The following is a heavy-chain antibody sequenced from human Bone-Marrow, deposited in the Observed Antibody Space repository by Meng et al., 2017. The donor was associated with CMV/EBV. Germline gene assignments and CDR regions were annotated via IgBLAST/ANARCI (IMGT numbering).Heavy chain of an antibody. CDR3: ARRSNHDF. D-gene: IGHD1-14*01. CDR1: GYTFTGYY. V-gene: IGHV1-2*02. J-gene: IGHJ4*02. CDR2: INPNSGGT. Sequence: ASVKVSCKASGYTFTGYYLHWVRQAPGQGLEWMGWINPNSGGTNYAQKFQGMVTMTRDTSIRIAYMELSRLGSDDTAVYYFARRSNHDFWGQGTLVTVSS.